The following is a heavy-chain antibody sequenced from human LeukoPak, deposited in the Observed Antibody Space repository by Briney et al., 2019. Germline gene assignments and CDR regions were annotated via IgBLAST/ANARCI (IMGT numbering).Heavy chain of an antibody. CDR2: ITGSGGST. CDR3: ARLYSTYQNYYYYYHMEV. J-gene: IGHJ6*03. Sequence: GGSLRLSCAASGFTFSSYAMSWVRQAPGKGLEWVSAITGSGGSTYYADSVKGQFTISRDNSKNTLYLQMNSLRADDTAVYYCARLYSTYQNYYYYYHMEVWGKGTTVTVSS. V-gene: IGHV3-23*01. CDR1: GFTFSSYA. D-gene: IGHD6-13*01.